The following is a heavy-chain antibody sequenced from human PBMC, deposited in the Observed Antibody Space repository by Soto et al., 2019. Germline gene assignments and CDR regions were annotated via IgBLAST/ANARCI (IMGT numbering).Heavy chain of an antibody. CDR3: ARDIIYGSGSYFDY. Sequence: ESGGGLVKPGGSLRLSCAASGFKFSSYGMNWVRQAPGKGLEWVSSITSGSSYIYNADSVKGRFTVSRDNAKNSLYLQMNSLRAEDTAVYYCARDIIYGSGSYFDYWGQGTLVIVSS. J-gene: IGHJ4*02. V-gene: IGHV3-21*01. CDR1: GFKFSSYG. CDR2: ITSGSSYI. D-gene: IGHD3-10*01.